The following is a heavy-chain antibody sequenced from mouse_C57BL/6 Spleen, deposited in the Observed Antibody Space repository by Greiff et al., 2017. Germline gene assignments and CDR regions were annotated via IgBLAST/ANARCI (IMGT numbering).Heavy chain of an antibody. V-gene: IGHV1-54*01. CDR3: ARELARVFDY. CDR2: INPGSGGT. CDR1: GYAFTNYL. J-gene: IGHJ2*01. Sequence: QVQLKQPGAELVRPGTSVKVSCKASGYAFTNYLIEWVKQRPGQGLEWIGEINPGSGGTNYNEKFKGKATLPVDQSSSTAYMQLSSLTTEGSEVSVCARELARVFDYWGQGTTLTVSS. D-gene: IGHD4-1*01.